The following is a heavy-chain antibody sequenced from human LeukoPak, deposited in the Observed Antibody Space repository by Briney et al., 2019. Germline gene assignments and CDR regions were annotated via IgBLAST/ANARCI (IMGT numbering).Heavy chain of an antibody. J-gene: IGHJ5*02. CDR1: VESFSGYY. Sequence: SESLSLTCAVHVESFSGYYWSWSRQPPRKGLEWIGEINHSVSTNYNPCLKSRVTISVDTSKNQFSLKLSSVTAADTAVYYCARGTPRTYYDFWSGYSCNWFDPWGQGTLVTVSS. V-gene: IGHV4-34*01. D-gene: IGHD3-3*01. CDR3: ARGTPRTYYDFWSGYSCNWFDP. CDR2: INHSVST.